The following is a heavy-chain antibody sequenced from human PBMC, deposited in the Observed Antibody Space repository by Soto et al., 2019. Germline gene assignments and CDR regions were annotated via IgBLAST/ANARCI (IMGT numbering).Heavy chain of an antibody. CDR1: GASISSSGYY. CDR3: ARQPADDCWRFDY. D-gene: IGHD2-21*01. CDR2: IYYRGHT. J-gene: IGHJ4*02. Sequence: QLQLQESGPGLVKPSETLSLTCTVSGASISSSGYYWGWIRQPPGKGPEWIGSIYYRGHTYYNPSLKSRVTMSVDMSKNQFSLRLTSVAAADTAVYYCARQPADDCWRFDYWGQGTLVTVSS. V-gene: IGHV4-39*01.